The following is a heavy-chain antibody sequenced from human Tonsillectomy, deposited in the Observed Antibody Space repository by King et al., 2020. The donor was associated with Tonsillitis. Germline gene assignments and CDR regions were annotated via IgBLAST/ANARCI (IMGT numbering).Heavy chain of an antibody. CDR1: GFTFNNFA. V-gene: IGHV3-23*04. J-gene: IGHJ3*02. Sequence: VQLVESGGGLVQPGGSLRLSCAASGFTFNNFALSWVRQAPGKGLEWVSIISGSNGNGEANYAGSVKGRFSISRDNSKNTLYLQMNSLGAEDTAVYYCTKDRLDSRGWGAFDIWGQGTMVTVSS. CDR3: TKDRLDSRGWGAFDI. D-gene: IGHD3-22*01. CDR2: ISGSNGNGEA.